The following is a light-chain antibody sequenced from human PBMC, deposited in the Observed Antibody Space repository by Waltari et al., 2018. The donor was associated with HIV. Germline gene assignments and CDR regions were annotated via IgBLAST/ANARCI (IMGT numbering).Light chain of an antibody. V-gene: IGKV1-16*02. CDR3: QQYDIFPIT. Sequence: DIQMTQSPSSLSASVGDRVSITCRASQYIHNSLAWFQQKPGKAPKSLIYGVSTLQSGVPSKFSGSKSVTNFTLTITSLLPEDFGIYFCQQYDIFPITFGQGTRLDI. J-gene: IGKJ5*01. CDR1: QYIHNS. CDR2: GVS.